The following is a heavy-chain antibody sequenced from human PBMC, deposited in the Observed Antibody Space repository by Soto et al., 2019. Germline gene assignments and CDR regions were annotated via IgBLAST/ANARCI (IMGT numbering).Heavy chain of an antibody. CDR3: ARDQGREILASAFDF. CDR2: IKRDGSAS. Sequence: EVQLVESGGGFVQPGESLRLSCAASGFSFTSHWMSWVRQAPGKGLEWVATIKRDGSASYYLGSVKGRFTISRDNANDSLFLEMTSLRAEDTAVYYCARDQGREILASAFDFWGQGTKVTVSS. V-gene: IGHV3-7*01. D-gene: IGHD5-12*01. CDR1: GFSFTSHW. J-gene: IGHJ3*01.